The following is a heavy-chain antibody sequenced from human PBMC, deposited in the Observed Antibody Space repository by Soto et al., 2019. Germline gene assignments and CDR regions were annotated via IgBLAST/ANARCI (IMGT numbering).Heavy chain of an antibody. CDR2: IFYSGST. V-gene: IGHV4-39*01. CDR3: ARHLTYCSAGSCYSDFPYYGMDV. Sequence: SETLSLTCTVSGGSVSSSSYYWGWIRQAPGKGLEGIGSIFYSGSTYYNPSLKSRVTISVDTSKNQFSLKLSSVTAADTAVYYCARHLTYCSAGSCYSDFPYYGMDVWGQGTTVTVSS. D-gene: IGHD2-15*01. J-gene: IGHJ6*02. CDR1: GGSVSSSSYY.